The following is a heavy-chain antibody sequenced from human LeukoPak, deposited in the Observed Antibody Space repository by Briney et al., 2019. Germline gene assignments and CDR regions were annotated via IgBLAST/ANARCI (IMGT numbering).Heavy chain of an antibody. CDR1: GFTFSSYS. CDR3: ARARTIFGVVISQYYMDV. CDR2: ISSSSSYI. Sequence: GGSLRLSCAASGFTFSSYSMNWVRQAPGKGLEWVSSISSSSSYIYYADSVKGRFTISRDNAKNSLYLQMNSLRAEDTAVYYCARARTIFGVVISQYYMDVWGKGTTITVSS. D-gene: IGHD3-3*01. V-gene: IGHV3-21*01. J-gene: IGHJ6*03.